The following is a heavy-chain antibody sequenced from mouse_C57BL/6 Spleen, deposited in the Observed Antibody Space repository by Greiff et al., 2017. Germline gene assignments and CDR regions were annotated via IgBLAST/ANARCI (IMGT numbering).Heavy chain of an antibody. CDR3: ALLRRGDYFDY. D-gene: IGHD1-1*01. CDR2: INPSTGGT. CDR1: GYSFTGYY. Sequence: EVKLQESGPELVKPGASVKISCKASGYSFTGYYMNWVKQSPEKSLEWIGEINPSTGGTTYNQKFKAKATLTVDKSSSTAYMQLKSLTSEDSAVYYCALLRRGDYFDYWGQGTTLTVSS. V-gene: IGHV1-42*01. J-gene: IGHJ2*01.